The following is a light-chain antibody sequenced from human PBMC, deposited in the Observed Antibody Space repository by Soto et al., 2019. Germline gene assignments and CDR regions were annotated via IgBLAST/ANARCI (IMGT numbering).Light chain of an antibody. J-gene: IGKJ1*01. Sequence: IQLTQSPSSLSASVGDRVTITCRASQGISTYLAWYQQKPGKAPKLLIYAASTLQSGVPSRFSGSGSAKDFTLTISSMQSEDFATYYCQQLNSYRWTVGKGTKVDIK. V-gene: IGKV1-9*01. CDR2: AAS. CDR1: QGISTY. CDR3: QQLNSYRWT.